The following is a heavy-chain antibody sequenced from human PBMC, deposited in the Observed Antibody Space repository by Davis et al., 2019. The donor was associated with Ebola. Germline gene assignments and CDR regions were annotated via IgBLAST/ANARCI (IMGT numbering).Heavy chain of an antibody. V-gene: IGHV3-64D*06. CDR3: VKDRFTVVVVHGGFDY. CDR2: ISTNGETT. D-gene: IGHD2-15*01. J-gene: IGHJ4*02. Sequence: GESLKISCSAPGFPFGSYAMHWVRQAPGKGLESVARISTNGETTYYAESVKGRFTISRDNSKNTLYLQMRSLRTEDTAVYYCVKDRFTVVVVHGGFDYWGQGALVTVSS. CDR1: GFPFGSYA.